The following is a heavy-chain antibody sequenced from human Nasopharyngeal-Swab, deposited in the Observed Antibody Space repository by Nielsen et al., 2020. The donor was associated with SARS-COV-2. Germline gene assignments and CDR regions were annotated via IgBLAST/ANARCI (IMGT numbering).Heavy chain of an antibody. CDR2: ITWNSGNI. D-gene: IGHD6-13*01. CDR1: GFPFDDYA. V-gene: IGHV3-9*01. Sequence: SLKISCVASGFPFDDYAMSWVRLIPGKGLQWVAGITWNSGNIGYADSVKGRFTVSRDNAGNSLFLQLDSLRPEDTAVYYCAKSLYTSTWSYYFDIWGQGTMVTVSS. J-gene: IGHJ4*02. CDR3: AKSLYTSTWSYYFDI.